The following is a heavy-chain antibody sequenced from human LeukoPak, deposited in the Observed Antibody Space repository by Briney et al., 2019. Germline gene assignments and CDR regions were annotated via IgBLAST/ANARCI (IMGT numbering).Heavy chain of an antibody. CDR2: INPNSGGT. V-gene: IGHV1-2*02. J-gene: IGHJ4*02. D-gene: IGHD5-18*01. CDR1: GYTFTGYY. CDR3: ARGGTWIQLWSIDY. Sequence: ASVKVSCKASGYTFTGYYMHWVRQAPGQGLEWMGWINPNSGGTNYAQKFQGRVTMTRDTSISTAYMELSRLRSGDTAVYYCARGGTWIQLWSIDYWGQGTLVTVSS.